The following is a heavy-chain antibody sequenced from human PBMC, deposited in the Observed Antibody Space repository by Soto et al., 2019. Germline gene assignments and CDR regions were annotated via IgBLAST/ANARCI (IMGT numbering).Heavy chain of an antibody. J-gene: IGHJ6*02. CDR3: ARAGCDGGSCYTLVGLRYGMDV. D-gene: IGHD2-15*01. CDR2: ISYDGNNK. CDR1: GFIFSSYA. Sequence: QVPLVESGGGVVQPGRSLRLSCAASGFIFSSYAMYWVRQAPGKGLERVAVISYDGNNKYYADSVKGRFTISRDNSRNTLYLQMNSLRAEDSAVYYCARAGCDGGSCYTLVGLRYGMDVWGQGTTVTVSS. V-gene: IGHV3-30-3*01.